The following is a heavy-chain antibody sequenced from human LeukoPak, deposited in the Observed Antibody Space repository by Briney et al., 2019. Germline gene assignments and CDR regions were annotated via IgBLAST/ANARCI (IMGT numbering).Heavy chain of an antibody. J-gene: IGHJ4*02. V-gene: IGHV4-4*07. CDR2: IYTSGST. D-gene: IGHD3-22*01. CDR1: GGSISSYY. Sequence: SETLSLTCTVSGGSISSYYWSWIRQPAGKGLEWIGRIYTSGSTNYNPSLKSRVTMSVDTSKNQFTLKLSSVTAADTAVYYCARSHYYDSSGYYYDYWGQGTLVTVSS. CDR3: ARSHYYDSSGYYYDY.